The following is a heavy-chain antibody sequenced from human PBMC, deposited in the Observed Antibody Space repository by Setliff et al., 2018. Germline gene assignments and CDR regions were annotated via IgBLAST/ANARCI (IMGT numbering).Heavy chain of an antibody. CDR2: VYYSGYT. Sequence: ETLSLTCNVSGGSVSSTSHYWGWIRQPPGKGMEWIGSVYYSGYTYYIPSLQSRVTISVDMSKNQFSMKLTSVTAADTAVYYCARVDFTMIQGVLGLWGQGTLVTVSS. J-gene: IGHJ1*01. D-gene: IGHD3-10*01. CDR1: GGSVSSTSHY. CDR3: ARVDFTMIQGVLGL. V-gene: IGHV4-39*07.